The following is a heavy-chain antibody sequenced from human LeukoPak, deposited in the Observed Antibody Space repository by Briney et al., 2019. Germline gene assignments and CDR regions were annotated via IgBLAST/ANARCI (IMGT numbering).Heavy chain of an antibody. CDR1: GFTVSSNY. Sequence: GGSLRLSCAASGFTVSSNYMSWVRQAPGKGLEWVSVIYSGGSTYYADSVKGRLTISRDNSKNTLYLQMNSLRAEDTAVYYCARHHRLYSINYYYYGMDVWGQGTTVTVSS. V-gene: IGHV3-66*04. J-gene: IGHJ6*02. CDR3: ARHHRLYSINYYYYGMDV. D-gene: IGHD2-2*02. CDR2: IYSGGST.